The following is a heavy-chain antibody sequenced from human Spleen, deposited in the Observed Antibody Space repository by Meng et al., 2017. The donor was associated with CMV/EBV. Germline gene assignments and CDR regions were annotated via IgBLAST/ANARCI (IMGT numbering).Heavy chain of an antibody. V-gene: IGHV4-34*01. CDR3: ASVRTSQPAFDI. Sequence: SETLSLTCAVYGGSFSGYYWSWIRQPPGKGLEWSGEINHSGSTNYNPSLKRRVTISVDTSKNQLSLKLSSVTAADTAVYYCASVRTSQPAFDIWGQGTMVTVSS. CDR2: INHSGST. J-gene: IGHJ3*02. CDR1: GGSFSGYY.